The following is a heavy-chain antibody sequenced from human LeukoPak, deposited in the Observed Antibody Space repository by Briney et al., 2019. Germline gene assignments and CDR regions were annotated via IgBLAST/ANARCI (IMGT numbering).Heavy chain of an antibody. D-gene: IGHD6-13*01. J-gene: IGHJ4*02. Sequence: SQTLSLTFAISGDGVSSNRAAWNWLRQSPSRGLEWLGRTYYRSKWYNDYAVSVKSRITINPDTSKNQFSLQLKSVTTHDTAVYYCARTGGSSSSWYDYWGQGTLVTVSS. CDR1: GDGVSSNRAA. CDR3: ARTGGSSSSWYDY. CDR2: TYYRSKWYN. V-gene: IGHV6-1*01.